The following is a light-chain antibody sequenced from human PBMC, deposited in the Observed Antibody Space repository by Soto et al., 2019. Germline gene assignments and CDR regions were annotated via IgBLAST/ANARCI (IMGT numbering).Light chain of an antibody. CDR1: SGSIASNY. Sequence: NFMLTQPHSVSESPGKTVTISCTRSSGSIASNYVQWYQQRPGSAPTTVIYEDNQRPSGVPDQFSGSIDSSSNSASLTISGLKTEDEADYYCQSYDSSNQDVVFGGGTQLTVL. CDR2: EDN. V-gene: IGLV6-57*04. J-gene: IGLJ2*01. CDR3: QSYDSSNQDVV.